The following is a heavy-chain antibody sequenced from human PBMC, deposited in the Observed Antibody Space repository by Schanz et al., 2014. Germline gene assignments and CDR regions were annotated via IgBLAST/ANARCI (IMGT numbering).Heavy chain of an antibody. Sequence: QVQVVQSGAELKKPGASVTVSCKASEYSFTSYSMHWVRQAPGQRLEWMGWINTGSGDAKYSQNFQGRVTITRDTSASTAYMELSSLRSEDTAVYSCARGIGGYGANNYFDYWGQGTLVTVSS. CDR3: ARGIGGYGANNYFDY. CDR1: EYSFTSYS. V-gene: IGHV1-3*04. J-gene: IGHJ4*02. CDR2: INTGSGDA. D-gene: IGHD5-12*01.